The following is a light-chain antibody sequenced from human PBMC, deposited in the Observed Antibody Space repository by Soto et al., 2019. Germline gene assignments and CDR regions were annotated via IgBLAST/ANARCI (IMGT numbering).Light chain of an antibody. CDR3: CSYAGSYSVM. Sequence: QSALTQPRSVSGSPGLSVAISCTGTSSDVGAYHYVSWYQHHPGKAPKLMIYDINKRPSGVPDRFSGSKSGNTASLTISGLQAEDEADYYCCSYAGSYSVMFGGGTKLTVL. J-gene: IGLJ3*02. V-gene: IGLV2-11*01. CDR2: DIN. CDR1: SSDVGAYHY.